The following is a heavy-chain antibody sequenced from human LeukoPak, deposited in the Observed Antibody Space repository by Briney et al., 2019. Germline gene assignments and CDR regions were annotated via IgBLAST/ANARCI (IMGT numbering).Heavy chain of an antibody. CDR1: GFTFSSYA. CDR2: ISGSGGST. D-gene: IGHD3-10*01. V-gene: IGHV3-23*01. J-gene: IGHJ5*02. Sequence: GGSLRLSCAASGFTFSSYAMSWVRQAPGKGLEWVSAISGSGGSTYYADSVKGRFTISRDNSKNTLYLQMNRLRAEDTAVYYCAKDQGFGRFQGWFDPWGQGTLVTVSS. CDR3: AKDQGFGRFQGWFDP.